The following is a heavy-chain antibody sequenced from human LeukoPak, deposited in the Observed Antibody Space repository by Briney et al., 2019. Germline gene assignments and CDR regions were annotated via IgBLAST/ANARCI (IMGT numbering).Heavy chain of an antibody. CDR1: GFTFSSYA. Sequence: GGSLRLSCAASGFTFSSYAMSWVRQAPGKGLEWVSAISGSGGSTYYADSVKGRFTISRDNSKNTLYLQMNSLRAEDTAVYYCAKDRWYYGSGSYADAFDIWGQGTMVTVSS. CDR2: ISGSGGST. V-gene: IGHV3-23*01. CDR3: AKDRWYYGSGSYADAFDI. J-gene: IGHJ3*02. D-gene: IGHD3-10*01.